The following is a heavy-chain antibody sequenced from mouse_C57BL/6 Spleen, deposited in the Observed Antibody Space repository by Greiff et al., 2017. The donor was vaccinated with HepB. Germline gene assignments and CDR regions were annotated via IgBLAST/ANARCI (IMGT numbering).Heavy chain of an antibody. V-gene: IGHV3-6*01. J-gene: IGHJ4*01. Sequence: EVKLVESGPGLVKPSQSLSLTCSVTGYSITSGYYWNWIRQFPGNRLEWMGYISYDGSNNYNPSLKNRISITRDTSKNQVFLTLTSVTTADTATYYCARDFGNWNYAMDYWGQGTSVTVSS. CDR2: ISYDGSN. CDR3: ARDFGNWNYAMDY. D-gene: IGHD2-1*01. CDR1: GYSITSGYY.